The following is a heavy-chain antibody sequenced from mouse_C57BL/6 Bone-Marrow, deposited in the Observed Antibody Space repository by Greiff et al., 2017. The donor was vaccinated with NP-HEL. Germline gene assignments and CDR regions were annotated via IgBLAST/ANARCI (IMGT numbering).Heavy chain of an antibody. J-gene: IGHJ4*01. CDR2: INPSNGGT. CDR1: GYTFTSYW. CDR3: ARYGQLRPPFYAMDY. D-gene: IGHD3-2*02. V-gene: IGHV1-53*01. Sequence: QVQLKQPGTELVKPGASVKLSCKASGYTFTSYWMHWVKQRPGQGLEWIGNINPSNGGTNYNEKFKSKATLTVDKSSSTAYMQLSSLTSEDSAVYYCARYGQLRPPFYAMDYWGQGTSVTVSS.